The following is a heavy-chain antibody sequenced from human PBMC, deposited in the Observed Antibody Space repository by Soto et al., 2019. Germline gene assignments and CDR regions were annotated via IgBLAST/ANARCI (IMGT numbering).Heavy chain of an antibody. J-gene: IGHJ2*01. CDR2: IYYSGST. D-gene: IGHD3-3*01. Sequence: SETLSLTCTVSGDSISSCFHYWSWIRQPPGKGLEWVGYIYYSGSTNYHPSLKSRVTISVVTSKNQFSLKLSSVTAADTAVYYCARSPFGVVPYFDLWGRGTLVTVSS. CDR1: GDSISSCFHY. V-gene: IGHV4-61*01. CDR3: ARSPFGVVPYFDL.